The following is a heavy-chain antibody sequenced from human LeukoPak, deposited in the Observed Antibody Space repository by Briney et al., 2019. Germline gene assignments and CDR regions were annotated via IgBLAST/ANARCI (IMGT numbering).Heavy chain of an antibody. CDR1: GFTFSSYS. CDR2: ISSSSSYI. Sequence: GGSLRLSCAASGFTFSSYSMNWVRQAPGKGLEWVSSISSSSSYIYYADSVKGRFTISRDNAKNSLYLQMNNLRPEDTAIYYCAKRNTMVRGGPCFDYWGQGLLVTVSS. J-gene: IGHJ4*02. D-gene: IGHD3-10*01. CDR3: AKRNTMVRGGPCFDY. V-gene: IGHV3-21*04.